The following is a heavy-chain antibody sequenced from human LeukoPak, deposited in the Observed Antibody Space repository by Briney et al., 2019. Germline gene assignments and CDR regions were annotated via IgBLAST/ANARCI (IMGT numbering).Heavy chain of an antibody. CDR3: ARGLLRYGTHFDY. D-gene: IGHD3-10*01. CDR1: GFTFSSYA. CDR2: ISYDGSNK. V-gene: IGHV3-30*04. J-gene: IGHJ4*02. Sequence: GGSLRLSCAASGFTFSSYAMHWVRQAPGKGLEWVAVISYDGSNKYYADSVKDRFTISRDNSKNTLYLQMNSLRAEDTAVYYCARGLLRYGTHFDYWGQGTLVTVSS.